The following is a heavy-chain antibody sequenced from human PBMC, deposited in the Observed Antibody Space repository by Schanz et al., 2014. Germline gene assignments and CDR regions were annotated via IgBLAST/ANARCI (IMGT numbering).Heavy chain of an antibody. CDR3: ARGNYGMDV. CDR2: INGGGETT. CDR1: GFTFSDYY. Sequence: QVHLMESGGGLVKPGGSLRLSCAASGFTFSDYYMTWIRQAPGKGLEWVSYINGGGETTYYADSVRGRFTISRDNAKNSLFLQMNSLRAEDTAKYYCARGNYGMDVWGQGTTVTVSS. V-gene: IGHV3-11*01. J-gene: IGHJ6*02.